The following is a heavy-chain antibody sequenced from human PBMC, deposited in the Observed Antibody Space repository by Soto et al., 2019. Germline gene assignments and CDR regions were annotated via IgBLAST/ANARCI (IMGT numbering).Heavy chain of an antibody. CDR2: IGAAGDT. D-gene: IGHD3-16*01. CDR3: ARDIGGKVVSVGYYYYGMDV. CDR1: GFTFSNYD. V-gene: IGHV3-13*01. Sequence: PGGSLRLSCAASGFTFSNYDMHWVRQAKGKGLEWLSGIGAAGDTFYPGSVSGRFTISRENAKNSLNLQINSLRSEDTAVYYCARDIGGKVVSVGYYYYGMDVWGQGTTVTVSS. J-gene: IGHJ6*02.